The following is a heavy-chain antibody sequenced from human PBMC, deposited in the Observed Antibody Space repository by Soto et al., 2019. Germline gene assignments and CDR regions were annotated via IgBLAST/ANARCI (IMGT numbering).Heavy chain of an antibody. V-gene: IGHV3-13*01. D-gene: IGHD1-1*01. CDR1: GFTFSNYD. CDR2: IGVGGDT. CDR3: ARAVEVDPIDY. J-gene: IGHJ4*02. Sequence: EVQLVESGGGLVQPGGSLRLSCAGSGFTFSNYDMSWVRQTTGKRLEWVSTIGVGGDTYYADSVKGRFTVFRENAKNSLYLQMNSLRVGVTAVYYCARAVEVDPIDYRGQGTLVTVSS.